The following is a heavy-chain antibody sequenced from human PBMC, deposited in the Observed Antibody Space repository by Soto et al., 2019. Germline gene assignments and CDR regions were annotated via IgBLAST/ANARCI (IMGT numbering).Heavy chain of an antibody. Sequence: GGSLRLSCAASGFTFSNAWMNSVRHAPGKGPEWAGRIKSKTDGGTTDHAIPVKGKFTISRHDSKNTLYLQRKTLKTEDTALTYCTTDRRVAAAGMYYDYYGMDVCCQGTMVTVSS. D-gene: IGHD6-13*01. V-gene: IGHV3-15*07. CDR2: IKSKTDGGTT. CDR1: GFTFSNAW. J-gene: IGHJ6*02. CDR3: TTDRRVAAAGMYYDYYGMDV.